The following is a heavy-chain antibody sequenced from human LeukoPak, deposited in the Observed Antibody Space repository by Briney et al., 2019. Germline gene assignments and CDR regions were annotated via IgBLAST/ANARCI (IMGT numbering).Heavy chain of an antibody. CDR2: IWHDGSEK. J-gene: IGHJ3*02. Sequence: GSLRLSCAASGFIFSNYVMHWVRQAPGKGLEWVAVIWHDGSEKYYGDSVKGRFSISRDNSKNTLYLQMNSLRAEDTAVYFCVKESDAFDIWGQGTMVTVSS. V-gene: IGHV3-33*06. CDR1: GFIFSNYV. CDR3: VKESDAFDI.